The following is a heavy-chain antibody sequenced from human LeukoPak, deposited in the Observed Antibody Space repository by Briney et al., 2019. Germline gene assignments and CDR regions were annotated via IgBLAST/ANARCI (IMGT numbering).Heavy chain of an antibody. V-gene: IGHV3-66*01. J-gene: IGHJ4*02. Sequence: PGGSLRLSCAASEFSVGSNYMTWVRQAPGKGLEWVSLIYSGGSTYYADSVKGRFTISRDNAKNSLYLQMNSLRAEDTAVYYCAREYSSSFDYWGQGTLVTVSS. CDR2: IYSGGST. CDR1: EFSVGSNY. CDR3: AREYSSSFDY. D-gene: IGHD6-6*01.